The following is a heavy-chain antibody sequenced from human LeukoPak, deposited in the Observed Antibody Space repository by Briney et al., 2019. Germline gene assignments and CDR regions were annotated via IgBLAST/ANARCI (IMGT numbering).Heavy chain of an antibody. CDR2: IHYSGRT. D-gene: IGHD3-16*02. CDR3: AREIYVWGSYRSHWFDP. Sequence: SGTLSLTCTVSGDSISTYYWSGVRKPPGKGLEWIGYIHYSGRTNYNPSLKSRVTISVDASKNQFLLKLSSVTAADTAVYYCAREIYVWGSYRSHWFDPWPGNPGHRLL. V-gene: IGHV4-59*01. CDR1: GDSISTYY. J-gene: IGHJ5*02.